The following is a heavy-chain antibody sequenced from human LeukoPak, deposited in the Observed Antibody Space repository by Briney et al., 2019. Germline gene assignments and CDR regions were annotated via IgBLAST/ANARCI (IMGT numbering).Heavy chain of an antibody. J-gene: IGHJ4*02. D-gene: IGHD1-26*01. V-gene: IGHV1-18*01. CDR1: GYTFTSYG. CDR2: ISAYNGNT. CDR3: AIGSYYTEAPFDY. Sequence: ASVKVSCKASGYTFTSYGISWVRQAPGQGLEWMGWISAYNGNTNYSQKLQDRVTMTTDTSTSTAYMELRSLTSDDTAVYYCAIGSYYTEAPFDYWGQGTLVTVSS.